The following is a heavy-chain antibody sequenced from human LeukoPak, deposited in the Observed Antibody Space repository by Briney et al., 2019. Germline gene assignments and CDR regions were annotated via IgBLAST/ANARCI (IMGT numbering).Heavy chain of an antibody. Sequence: GGSLRLSCAASGFTFDDYAMHWVRQAPGKGLEWVSGISWNSGSIGYAGSVKGRFTISRDNAKNSLYLQMNSLRAEDTALYYCAKEGLGYCSGGSCYAIDYWGQGTLVTVSS. V-gene: IGHV3-9*01. CDR1: GFTFDDYA. CDR2: ISWNSGSI. J-gene: IGHJ4*02. D-gene: IGHD2-15*01. CDR3: AKEGLGYCSGGSCYAIDY.